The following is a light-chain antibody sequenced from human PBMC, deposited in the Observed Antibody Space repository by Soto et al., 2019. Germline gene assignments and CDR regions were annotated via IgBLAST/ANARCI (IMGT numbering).Light chain of an antibody. CDR3: LLVYHGHVV. CDR1: TGAVTSGHY. CDR2: DTY. J-gene: IGLJ2*01. Sequence: QAVVTQEPSLTVSPGGTVSLTCGSSTGAVTSGHYSYWFQHKPGQVPRTLIYDTYNRHSWTPARFSVSLLGGKTALTLSGAQPEDEADYYCLLVYHGHVVFGGGTKLTVL. V-gene: IGLV7-46*01.